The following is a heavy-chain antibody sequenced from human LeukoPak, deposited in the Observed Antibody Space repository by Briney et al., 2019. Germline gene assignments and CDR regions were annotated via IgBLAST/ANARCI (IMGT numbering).Heavy chain of an antibody. D-gene: IGHD6-19*01. Sequence: GGSLTLSCAASGFTFSTYAMSWVRQAPGKGLEWVSSIGAGGGGGSTVYADSVKGRFAISRDNSKNTLFLQMNNLRAEDTAVYYCAIDPYSSGWRGGDYFDYWGQGTLVTVSS. V-gene: IGHV3-23*01. CDR3: AIDPYSSGWRGGDYFDY. CDR2: IGAGGGGGST. CDR1: GFTFSTYA. J-gene: IGHJ4*02.